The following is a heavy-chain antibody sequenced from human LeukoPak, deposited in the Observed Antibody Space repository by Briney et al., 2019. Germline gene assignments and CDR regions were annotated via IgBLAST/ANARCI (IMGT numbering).Heavy chain of an antibody. D-gene: IGHD6-19*01. Sequence: SETLSLTCTVSGGSISSGGYYWSWIRQHPGKGLEWIGYIYYSGNTYFNPSLKSRVIISVDTSKNQFSLNLSSVTAADTAVYSCARVHSRGTLGFWGQGTLVTVSS. CDR1: GGSISSGGYY. CDR3: ARVHSRGTLGF. CDR2: IYYSGNT. V-gene: IGHV4-31*03. J-gene: IGHJ4*02.